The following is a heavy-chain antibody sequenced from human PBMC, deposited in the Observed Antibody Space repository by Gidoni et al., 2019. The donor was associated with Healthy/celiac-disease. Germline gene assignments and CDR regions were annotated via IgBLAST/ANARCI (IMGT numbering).Heavy chain of an antibody. CDR2: IWYDGSNK. D-gene: IGHD5-12*01. V-gene: IGHV3-33*01. J-gene: IGHJ4*02. CDR1: GFTFSSYG. Sequence: QGQLVESGGGVVQRGRSRRLPCAASGFTFSSYGLRWVRQAPGKGLEWVAVIWYDGSNKYYADSVKGRFTISRDNSKNTLYLQMTSLRAEDTAVYYCARQVYSGYDMFFDYWGQGTLVTVSS. CDR3: ARQVYSGYDMFFDY.